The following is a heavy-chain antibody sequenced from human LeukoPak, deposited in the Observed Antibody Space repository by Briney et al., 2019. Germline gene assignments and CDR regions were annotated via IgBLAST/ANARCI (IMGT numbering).Heavy chain of an antibody. CDR2: INAGNGNT. Sequence: ASVKVSCKASGYTFTNYAIHWVRQAPGQRLEWMGWINAGNGNTKYSQKFQGRVTITRDTSATTAYMELSSLRSEDTAVYYRARGGIPMIEVVQYYFDSWGQGTLVTVSS. D-gene: IGHD3-22*01. J-gene: IGHJ4*02. CDR3: ARGGIPMIEVVQYYFDS. CDR1: GYTFTNYA. V-gene: IGHV1-3*01.